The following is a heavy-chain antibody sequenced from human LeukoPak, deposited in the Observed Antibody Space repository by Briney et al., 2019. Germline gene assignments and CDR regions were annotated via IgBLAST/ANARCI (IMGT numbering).Heavy chain of an antibody. V-gene: IGHV3-64D*09. D-gene: IGHD2-8*01. CDR3: VKDNGHGGFDS. CDR1: RFIFSSAP. CDR2: ISGNGGST. Sequence: PGGSLSFSCSASRFIFSSAPMFWVRQAPGKGLEYVAAISGNGGSTYHSDTVYGRFTISRDNSKNTLYLQMTSLRAEDTALYYCVKDNGHGGFDSWGQGTLVSVSA. J-gene: IGHJ4*02.